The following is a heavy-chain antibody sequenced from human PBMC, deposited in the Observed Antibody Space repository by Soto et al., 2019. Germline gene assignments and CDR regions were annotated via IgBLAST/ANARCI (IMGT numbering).Heavy chain of an antibody. CDR2: IYPGDSDT. D-gene: IGHD1-26*01. Sequence: PGESLKISCKGSGYSFTSYWIGWVRQMPGKGLEWMGIIYPGDSDTRYSPSFQGQVTISADKSISTAYLQWSSLKASDTAMYYCARLGQKDGNYYYYGMDVWGQGTTVTVSS. V-gene: IGHV5-51*01. J-gene: IGHJ6*02. CDR3: ARLGQKDGNYYYYGMDV. CDR1: GYSFTSYW.